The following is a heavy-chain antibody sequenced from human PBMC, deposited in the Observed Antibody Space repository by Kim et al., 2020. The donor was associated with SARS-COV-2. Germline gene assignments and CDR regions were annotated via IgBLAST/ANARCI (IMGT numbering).Heavy chain of an antibody. Sequence: GGSLRLSCAASGFTFSSHSFHWVRQPPGRGLEWVAVISSVGSSRYYSDSVNGRFTISRDNSRNSVYLQTDSLRPEETAVYYCAGDASTSIWFGKLDQWGQGALVTVS. D-gene: IGHD3-10*01. CDR1: GFTFSSHS. J-gene: IGHJ4*02. V-gene: IGHV3-30*13. CDR3: AGDASTSIWFGKLDQ. CDR2: ISSVGSSR.